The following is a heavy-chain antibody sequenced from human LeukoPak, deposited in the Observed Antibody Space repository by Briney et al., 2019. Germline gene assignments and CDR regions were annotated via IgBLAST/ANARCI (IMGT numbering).Heavy chain of an antibody. CDR1: GGSINYYY. V-gene: IGHV4-59*01. CDR3: ARSSASDWYFDL. D-gene: IGHD3-10*01. CDR2: IYYSGST. Sequence: SETLSLTCTVSGGSINYYYWSWIRQPPGKGLEWIGYIYYSGSTNYNPSLKSRVTISVDTSKNQFSLKLSSVTAADTAVYYCARSSASDWYFDLWGRGTPVTVSS. J-gene: IGHJ2*01.